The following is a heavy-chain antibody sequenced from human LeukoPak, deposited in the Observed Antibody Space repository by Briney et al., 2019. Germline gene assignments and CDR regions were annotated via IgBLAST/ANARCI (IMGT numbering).Heavy chain of an antibody. CDR1: GFNVSSDY. CDR2: IYSGGNT. Sequence: GGSLRLSCAASGFNVSSDYMNWVRQAPGKGLEWLSVIYSGGNTKYADSVKGRFTISRDISQNTVYLQMNSLRAEDTAVYYCANFAGYSSGWADYWGQGTLVTVSS. D-gene: IGHD6-19*01. J-gene: IGHJ4*02. CDR3: ANFAGYSSGWADY. V-gene: IGHV3-53*01.